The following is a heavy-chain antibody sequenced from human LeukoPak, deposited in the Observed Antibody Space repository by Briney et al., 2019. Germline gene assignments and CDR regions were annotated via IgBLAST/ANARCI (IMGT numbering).Heavy chain of an antibody. CDR3: ATEKTSGVDAFDI. J-gene: IGHJ3*02. Sequence: SETLSLTCTVSGASIRSYYWNWIRQPAEKGLEWIGRIYTTGSTNYNPSLKSRVTMSVDTSKNQFSLKLSSVTAADTAVYYCATEKTSGVDAFDIWGQGTMVTVSS. CDR1: GASIRSYY. CDR2: IYTTGST. D-gene: IGHD1-26*01. V-gene: IGHV4-4*07.